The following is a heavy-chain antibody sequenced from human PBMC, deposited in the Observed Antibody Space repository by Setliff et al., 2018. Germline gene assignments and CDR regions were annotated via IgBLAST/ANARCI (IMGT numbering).Heavy chain of an antibody. CDR1: GGSISSSDFY. CDR3: AREGRWDYSYPIY. D-gene: IGHD4-4*01. Sequence: SETLSLTCTVSGGSISSSDFYWGWIRQPPGKGLEWIGSISSSGTSKYNSSLGGRATLSIDVPERQFALRLSSVTDADTAVYFCAREGRWDYSYPIYWGQGIRVTVSS. V-gene: IGHV4-39*01. J-gene: IGHJ4*02. CDR2: ISSSGTS.